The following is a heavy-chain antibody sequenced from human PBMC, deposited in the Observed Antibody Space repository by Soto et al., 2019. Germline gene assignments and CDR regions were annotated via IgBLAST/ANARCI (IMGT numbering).Heavy chain of an antibody. Sequence: PGGSLRLSCAASGFTFSKFAMNRVRQAPGKGLEWVSAISNSFSDGNTHYADSVEGRFTVSRHNDKNTVFLEMNGLRADDTAVYYCAKVFSPEGGNYFDSWGQGTQVTVSS. V-gene: IGHV3-23*01. CDR1: GFTFSKFA. J-gene: IGHJ4*02. CDR3: AKVFSPEGGNYFDS. CDR2: ISNSFSDGNT.